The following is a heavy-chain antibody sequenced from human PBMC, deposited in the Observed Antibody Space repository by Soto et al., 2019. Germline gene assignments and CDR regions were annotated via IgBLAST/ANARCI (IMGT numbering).Heavy chain of an antibody. CDR2: ISSSSSYI. D-gene: IGHD3-10*01. V-gene: IGHV3-21*01. CDR3: ARDGWFGELLLDY. Sequence: PGGSLRLSCAASVFTFSSYSMNWVRQAPGKGLEWVSSISSSSSYIYYADSVKGRFTISRDNAKNSLYLQMNSLRAEDTAVYYCARDGWFGELLLDYWGQGTLVTVSS. J-gene: IGHJ4*02. CDR1: VFTFSSYS.